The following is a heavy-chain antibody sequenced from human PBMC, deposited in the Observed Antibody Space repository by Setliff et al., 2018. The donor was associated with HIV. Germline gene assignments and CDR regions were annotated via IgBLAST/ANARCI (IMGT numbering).Heavy chain of an antibody. CDR2: IKHTGTT. D-gene: IGHD6-19*01. J-gene: IGHJ4*02. CDR1: GGSLSGYY. Sequence: SETLSLTCGVYGGSLSGYYWTWFRQPPGKGLEWIGEIKHTGTTIYNPSLKSRVTISVDTSKNQFSLKLSSVTAADTAVYYCARRSGWSLDYWGQGTLVTVS. CDR3: ARRSGWSLDY. V-gene: IGHV4-34*01.